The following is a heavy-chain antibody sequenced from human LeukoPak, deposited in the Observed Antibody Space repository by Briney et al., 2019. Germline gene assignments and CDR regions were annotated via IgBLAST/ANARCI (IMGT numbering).Heavy chain of an antibody. CDR3: ASFRYSGSYSDY. CDR2: IYYSGST. J-gene: IGHJ4*02. D-gene: IGHD1-26*01. CDR1: GGSISSSSYY. Sequence: SETLSLTCTVSGGSISSSSYYWGWIRQPPGKGVEWIGSIYYSGSTYYNPSLKSRVTISVDTSKNQFSLKLSSVTAADTAVYYCASFRYSGSYSDYWGQGTLVTVSS. V-gene: IGHV4-39*01.